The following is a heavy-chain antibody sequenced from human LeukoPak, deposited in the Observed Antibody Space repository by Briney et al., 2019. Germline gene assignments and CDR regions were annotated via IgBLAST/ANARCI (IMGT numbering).Heavy chain of an antibody. D-gene: IGHD3-10*01. CDR1: GFTFSSYA. J-gene: IGHJ4*02. CDR3: ARDLEDYRVGSYYPPDY. CDR2: ISYDGSNK. V-gene: IGHV3-30-3*01. Sequence: GGSLRLSCAASGFTFSSYAMHWVRQAPGKGLEWVAVISYDGSNKYYADSVKGRFTISRDNSKNTLYLQMNSLRAEDTAVYYCARDLEDYRVGSYYPPDYWGQGTLVTVSS.